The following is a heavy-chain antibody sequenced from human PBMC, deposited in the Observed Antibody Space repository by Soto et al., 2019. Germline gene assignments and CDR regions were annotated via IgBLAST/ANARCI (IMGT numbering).Heavy chain of an antibody. V-gene: IGHV2-5*01. Sequence: ESGPTLVNPTQTLTLTCSFSGFSLDTSGVGVGWIRQPPGKALEWLALIYWNDDKRYNPSLKSRLTITKDTSKNQVVLTMTNMDPVDTATYYCEHSEDSESPHYWGQGTLVTVSS. CDR2: IYWNDDK. D-gene: IGHD4-4*01. CDR3: EHSEDSESPHY. CDR1: GFSLDTSGVG. J-gene: IGHJ4*02.